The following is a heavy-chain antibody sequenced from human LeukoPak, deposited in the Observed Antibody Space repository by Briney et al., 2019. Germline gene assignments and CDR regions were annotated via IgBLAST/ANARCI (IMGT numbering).Heavy chain of an antibody. V-gene: IGHV1-69*13. Sequence: SVNVSCKASGGTFSSYAISWVRQAPGQGLEWMGGIIPIFGTANYAQKFQGRVTITADESTSTAYMELSSLRSEDTAVYYCARPGIAAAGNYYYYGMDVWGQGTTVTVSS. J-gene: IGHJ6*02. CDR2: IIPIFGTA. CDR1: GGTFSSYA. D-gene: IGHD6-13*01. CDR3: ARPGIAAAGNYYYYGMDV.